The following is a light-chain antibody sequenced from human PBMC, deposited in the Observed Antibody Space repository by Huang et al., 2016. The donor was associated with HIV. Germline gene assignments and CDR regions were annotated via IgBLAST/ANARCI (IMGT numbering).Light chain of an antibody. V-gene: IGKV1D-16*01. CDR1: QGIRNW. J-gene: IGKJ3*01. CDR2: AAS. CDR3: QQYNSYPFT. Sequence: DIQMTQSPSSVSASVGDRVTITCRASQGIRNWLAWYQQKPEKAPKSLISAASNLQIGVPSRFSCNGSETEFTLTITSLQPEDFATYYCQQYNSYPFTFGPGTKVDIK.